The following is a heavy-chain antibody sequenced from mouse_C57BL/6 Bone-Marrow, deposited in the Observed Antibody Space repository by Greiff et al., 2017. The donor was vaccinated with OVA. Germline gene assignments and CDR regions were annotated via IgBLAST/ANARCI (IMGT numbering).Heavy chain of an antibody. J-gene: IGHJ2*01. CDR1: GFSLTSYG. D-gene: IGHD3-3*01. V-gene: IGHV2-5*01. CDR2: IWRGGST. Sequence: VHLVESGPGLVQPSQSLSITCTVSGFSLTSYGVHWVRPSPGKGLEWLGVIWRGGSTDSHAAFMSRLSINKDNSKSQVFFKMNRLQADDTAIYDCAKNGSPGLDYWGQGTTLTVSS. CDR3: AKNGSPGLDY.